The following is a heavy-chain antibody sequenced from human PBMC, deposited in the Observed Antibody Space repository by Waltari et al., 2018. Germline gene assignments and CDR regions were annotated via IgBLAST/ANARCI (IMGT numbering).Heavy chain of an antibody. V-gene: IGHV3-30*18. Sequence: QVQLVESGGGVVQPGRSLRLSCAASEFSFSSCGMHWVRQAPGKGLEWVAVTSYDGSNKYYADSVKCRFTIASDNSKNTLYLQMNSLRVEDTAVYYCAKFPDTSENVGICDAFNIWGRGTKVTVSS. CDR3: AKFPDTSENVGICDAFNI. CDR1: EFSFSSCG. J-gene: IGHJ3*02. D-gene: IGHD1-26*01. CDR2: TSYDGSNK.